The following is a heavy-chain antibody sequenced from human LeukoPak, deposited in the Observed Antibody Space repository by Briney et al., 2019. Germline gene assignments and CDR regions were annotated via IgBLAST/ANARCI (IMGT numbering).Heavy chain of an antibody. Sequence: GGSLRLSCAASGFTFSSYTMSWVRQAPGKGLEWVSGVSGSGGNIHYADSVKGRFTISRDNSKNTLYLQMNSLRAEDTAVYYCAKDLGVYDSSGYYPNYFDYWGQGTLVTVSS. D-gene: IGHD3-22*01. J-gene: IGHJ4*02. CDR3: AKDLGVYDSSGYYPNYFDY. CDR1: GFTFSSYT. CDR2: VSGSGGNI. V-gene: IGHV3-23*01.